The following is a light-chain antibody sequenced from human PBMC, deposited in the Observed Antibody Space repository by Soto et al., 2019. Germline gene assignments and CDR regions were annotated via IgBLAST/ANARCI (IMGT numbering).Light chain of an antibody. V-gene: IGLV2-11*01. J-gene: IGLJ1*01. CDR1: SSDVGGYNS. CDR3: CSYAGTSYV. CDR2: DVN. Sequence: QSALTQPRSVSGSPGQSVTISCTGASSDVGGYNSVSCYQQHPGKAPKLMIYDVNKRPSGVPDRFSGSKSGNTASLTISGLQTEDEADYYCCSYAGTSYVFGTGTKVTVL.